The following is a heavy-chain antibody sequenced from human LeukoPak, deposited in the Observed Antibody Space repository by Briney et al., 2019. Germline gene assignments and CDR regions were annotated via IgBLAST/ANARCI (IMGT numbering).Heavy chain of an antibody. V-gene: IGHV4-4*07. CDR3: ASHRRSHGSEY. CDR1: GGSISSYY. D-gene: IGHD3-10*01. CDR2: IYTSGST. J-gene: IGHJ4*02. Sequence: SETLSLTCTVSGGSISSYYWSWIRQPAGKGLEWIGRIYTSGSTDYSPSLKSRLTISADTSKNQFSLKLSSVTAADTAVYYCASHRRSHGSEYWGQGTLVTVSS.